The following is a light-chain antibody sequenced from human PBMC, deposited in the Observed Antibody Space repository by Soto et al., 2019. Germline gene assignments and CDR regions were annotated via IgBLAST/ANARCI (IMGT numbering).Light chain of an antibody. CDR2: DAS. Sequence: DIQMTQSQSSLSASLGDRFTITCHASQDISNYLNWYQQKPGRAPKLLIYDASNLEAGVPSRFRGSGSGTDFTFTISRLQPEDIATYYCQQYENLPTFGQGTRLEIK. CDR3: QQYENLPT. CDR1: QDISNY. V-gene: IGKV1-33*01. J-gene: IGKJ5*01.